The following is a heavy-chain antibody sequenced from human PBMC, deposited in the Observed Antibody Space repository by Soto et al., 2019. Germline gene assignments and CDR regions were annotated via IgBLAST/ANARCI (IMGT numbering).Heavy chain of an antibody. CDR3: ARDKISGLFDY. CDR2: IYYSGST. Sequence: SETLSLTCTVSGGSISSYYWSWIRQPPGKGLEWIGYIYYSGSTNYNPSLKSRVTISVDTSKNQFSLKLSSVTAADTAVYYCARDKISGLFDYWGQGTLVTVSS. D-gene: IGHD6-19*01. J-gene: IGHJ4*02. CDR1: GGSISSYY. V-gene: IGHV4-59*12.